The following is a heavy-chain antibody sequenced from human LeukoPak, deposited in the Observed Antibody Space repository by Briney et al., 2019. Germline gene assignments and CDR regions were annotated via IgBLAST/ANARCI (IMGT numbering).Heavy chain of an antibody. J-gene: IGHJ4*02. D-gene: IGHD6-19*01. CDR1: GFTFSYHA. CDR3: ARDSASSAWYRGPGY. CDR2: ISYDGSNK. Sequence: TGGSLRLSCAASGFTFSYHAMHWVRQAPGKGLEWVAVISYDGSNKFYADSVKGRFSISRDNSKNTLYLQMNSLRPEDTAVYYCARDSASSAWYRGPGYWGQGTLVTVSS. V-gene: IGHV3-30-3*01.